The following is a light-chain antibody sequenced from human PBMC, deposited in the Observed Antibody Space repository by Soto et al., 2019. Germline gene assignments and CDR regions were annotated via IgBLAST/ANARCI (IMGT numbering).Light chain of an antibody. CDR3: QQYNSYS. J-gene: IGKJ1*01. Sequence: IQLTQTPATLSASLGDEVTITCGASQTISRWLAWYQQKTGRAAKLLIYDASTLESGVPSRFSGSGSETEFTLTISSLQPEDFATYYCQQYNSYSFGQGTKVDIK. V-gene: IGKV1-5*01. CDR2: DAS. CDR1: QTISRW.